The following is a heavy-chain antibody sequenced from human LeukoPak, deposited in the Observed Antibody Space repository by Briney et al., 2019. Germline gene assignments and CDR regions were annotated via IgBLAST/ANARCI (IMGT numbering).Heavy chain of an antibody. CDR3: AREDDSWGPNNLDL. V-gene: IGHV3-48*02. J-gene: IGHJ3*01. CDR1: AFTFSDYS. Sequence: GGSMRLSCAASAFTFSDYSMNWVRQAPGKGLEWISYIDTSSSTMYYADSVMGRFTISRDNAKESLYLQMNSLRDEDTAVYYCAREDDSWGPNNLDLWGHRTIHTVSS. CDR2: IDTSSSTM. D-gene: IGHD7-27*01.